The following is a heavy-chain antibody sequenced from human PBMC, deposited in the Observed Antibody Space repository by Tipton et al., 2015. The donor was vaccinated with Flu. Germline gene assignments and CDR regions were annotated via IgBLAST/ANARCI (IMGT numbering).Heavy chain of an antibody. D-gene: IGHD3-22*01. CDR2: IYDSGRI. J-gene: IGHJ4*02. V-gene: IGHV4-39*07. CDR3: ARVGDSSVAYGLDD. Sequence: GLVKPSETLSLICTVSGASVSGSRYYWAWIRQAPGEGPECIGTIYDSGRIYYNPSLKSRLIISVDTSKNQFSLRLSTVTAADTAGYYCARVGDSSVAYGLDDWGQGTLVTVSS. CDR1: GASVSGSRYY.